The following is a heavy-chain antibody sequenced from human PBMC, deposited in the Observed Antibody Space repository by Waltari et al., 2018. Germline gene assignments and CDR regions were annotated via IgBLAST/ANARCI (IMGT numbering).Heavy chain of an antibody. CDR2: IYTSGST. J-gene: IGHJ6*03. CDR1: GGSISSYY. D-gene: IGHD2-2*01. V-gene: IGHV4-4*07. CDR3: ARERVDCSSTSCYDYYYYYMDV. Sequence: QVQLQASGPGLVTPSETLSLTCTVSGGSISSYYWSWIRPPAGKGLEWIGRIYTSGSTNYNPSLKSRVTMSVDTSKNQFSLKLSSVTAADTAVYYCARERVDCSSTSCYDYYYYYMDVWGKGTTVTISS.